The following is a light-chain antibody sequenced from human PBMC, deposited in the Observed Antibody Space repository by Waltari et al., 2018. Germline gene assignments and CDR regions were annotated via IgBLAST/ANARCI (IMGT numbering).Light chain of an antibody. V-gene: IGKV1-39*01. Sequence: DIQMTQSTSSLPASVGDRVIISCRASQGIDTFLMWYQQKPGKAPKLLIYAASVLQPGVPSRFRGSGSGTDFTLTIIGLQPEDFATYFCQQSYRSPWTFGQGTRVDIK. CDR2: AAS. CDR3: QQSYRSPWT. CDR1: QGIDTF. J-gene: IGKJ1*01.